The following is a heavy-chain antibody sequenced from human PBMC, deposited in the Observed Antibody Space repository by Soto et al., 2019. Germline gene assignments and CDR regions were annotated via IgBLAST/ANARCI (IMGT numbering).Heavy chain of an antibody. CDR3: AAGTGYGDSSLPHYYMDV. V-gene: IGHV1-58*02. CDR1: GFTFTSSA. J-gene: IGHJ6*03. Sequence: SVKVSCKASGFTFTSSAMQWVRQACGQRLEWIGWIVVGSGNTNYAQKFQERVTITRDMSTSTAYMELSSLRSEDTAVYYCAAGTGYGDSSLPHYYMDVWGKGTTVTVSS. CDR2: IVVGSGNT. D-gene: IGHD4-17*01.